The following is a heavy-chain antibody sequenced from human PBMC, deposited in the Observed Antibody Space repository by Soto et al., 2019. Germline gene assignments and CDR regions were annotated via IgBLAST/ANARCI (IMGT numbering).Heavy chain of an antibody. CDR2: IGTSSTNI. V-gene: IGHV3-48*01. J-gene: IGHJ4*02. CDR1: GFTLCTYS. D-gene: IGHD2-2*01. CDR3: VRDIGVLRDF. Sequence: EVQLVESGGNLVQPGGSLRLSCAASGFTLCTYSMNWVRQAPGKGLEWVSFIGTSSTNIYYADSVKGRFIISRDNAENSLYLQMVSLRVEDTAMYYCVRDIGVLRDFWGQGTLVTVSS.